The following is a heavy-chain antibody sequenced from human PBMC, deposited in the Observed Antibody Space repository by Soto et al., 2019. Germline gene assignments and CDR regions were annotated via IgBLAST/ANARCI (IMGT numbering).Heavy chain of an antibody. D-gene: IGHD6-19*01. CDR3: ARTRETEYNWGGIAVAPRGYYYGMDV. CDR2: ISYDGSNK. J-gene: IGHJ6*02. Sequence: PGGSLRLSCAASGFTFSSYGMHWVRQAPGKGLEWVAVISYDGSNKYYADSVKGRFTISRDNSKNTLYLQMNSLRAEDTAVYYCARTRETEYNWGGIAVAPRGYYYGMDVWGQGTTVTVSS. V-gene: IGHV3-30*03. CDR1: GFTFSSYG.